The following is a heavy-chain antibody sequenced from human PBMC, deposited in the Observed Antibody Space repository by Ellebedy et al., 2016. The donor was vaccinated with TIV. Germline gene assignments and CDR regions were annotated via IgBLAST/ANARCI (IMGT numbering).Heavy chain of an antibody. Sequence: GGSLRLSXAASGFTFSSYWMSWVRQAPGKGLEWVANINQDGSEKYYVDSVKGRFTISRDNAKNSLYLQMNSLRAEDTAVYYCARSAYSSDVDYWGQGTLVTVSS. D-gene: IGHD6-19*01. J-gene: IGHJ4*02. CDR3: ARSAYSSDVDY. V-gene: IGHV3-7*01. CDR1: GFTFSSYW. CDR2: INQDGSEK.